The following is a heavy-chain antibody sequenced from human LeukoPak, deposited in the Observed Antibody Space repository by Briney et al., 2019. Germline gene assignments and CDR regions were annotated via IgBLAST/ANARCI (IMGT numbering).Heavy chain of an antibody. CDR3: ARLPGGATLRLAFDI. V-gene: IGHV4-39*01. D-gene: IGHD1-26*01. Sequence: PSETLSLTCTVSGGSISSSSYYWGWLRQPPGKGLEWIGSIYYSGSTYYNPSLKSRVTISVDTSKNQFSLKLSSVTAADTAVYYCARLPGGATLRLAFDIWGQGTMVTVSS. CDR1: GGSISSSSYY. J-gene: IGHJ3*02. CDR2: IYYSGST.